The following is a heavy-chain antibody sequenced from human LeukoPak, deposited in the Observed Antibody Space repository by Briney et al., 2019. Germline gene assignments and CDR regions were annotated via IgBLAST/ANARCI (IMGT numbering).Heavy chain of an antibody. D-gene: IGHD3-3*01. Sequence: GGSLRLSCAASGFTFSRHWMSWVRQAPGKGLEWVANIKQGGSEKYYVDSVKGRFTISRDNAKNSLYLQMNSLRAEDTAVYYCARESPQANYDFWSGYYTYYYGMDVWGQGTTVTVSS. CDR1: GFTFSRHW. J-gene: IGHJ6*02. CDR2: IKQGGSEK. V-gene: IGHV3-7*03. CDR3: ARESPQANYDFWSGYYTYYYGMDV.